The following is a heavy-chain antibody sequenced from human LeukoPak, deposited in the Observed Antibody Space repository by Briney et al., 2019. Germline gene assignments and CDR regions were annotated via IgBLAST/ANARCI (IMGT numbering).Heavy chain of an antibody. D-gene: IGHD3-22*01. Sequence: GGSLRLSCAASGFTFSSYSMNWVRQAPGKGLEWVSSISSSSSYIYYADSVKGRFTISRDNAKNSLYLQMSSLRAEDTAVYYCARAHYYDSSGRYYFDYWGQGTLVTVSS. CDR3: ARAHYYDSSGRYYFDY. CDR2: ISSSSSYI. V-gene: IGHV3-21*01. CDR1: GFTFSSYS. J-gene: IGHJ4*02.